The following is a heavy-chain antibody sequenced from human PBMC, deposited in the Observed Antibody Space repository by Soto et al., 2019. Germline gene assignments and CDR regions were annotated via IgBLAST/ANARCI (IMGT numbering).Heavy chain of an antibody. CDR3: ARYRFVLAYGMDV. J-gene: IGHJ6*02. D-gene: IGHD3-3*02. V-gene: IGHV3-53*01. Sequence: EVQLVESGGGLIQPGGSLRLSCAASGFTVSSNYMSWVRQAPGKGLEGVSVIYSGGSTYYTDSVKGRFTISRDNSKNTLYLQMNSLRAEDTAVYYCARYRFVLAYGMDVWGQGTTVTVSS. CDR1: GFTVSSNY. CDR2: IYSGGST.